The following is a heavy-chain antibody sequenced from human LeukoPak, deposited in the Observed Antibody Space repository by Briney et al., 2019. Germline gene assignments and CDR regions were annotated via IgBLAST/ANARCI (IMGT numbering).Heavy chain of an antibody. Sequence: RASVKVSCEASGGTFSSYAISWVRQAPGQGLEWMGGIIPIFGTANYAQKFQGRVTITTDESTSTAYMELSSLRSEDTAVYYCARDNYYDSSGYYPPWFDPWGQGTLVTVSS. CDR3: ARDNYYDSSGYYPPWFDP. D-gene: IGHD3-22*01. J-gene: IGHJ5*02. CDR2: IIPIFGTA. CDR1: GGTFSSYA. V-gene: IGHV1-69*05.